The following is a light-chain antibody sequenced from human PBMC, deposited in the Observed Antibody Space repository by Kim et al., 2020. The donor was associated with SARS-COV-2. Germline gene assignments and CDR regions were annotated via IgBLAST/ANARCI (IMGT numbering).Light chain of an antibody. J-gene: IGKJ4*01. CDR1: QSASTY. Sequence: PGERATLSCRASQSASTYLAWYQQKRGQPPRLLIYDTSKRATGIPARFSGSGSGTDFTLTISSLEPEDFAVYSCQQRSNWPLTFGGGTKVDIK. CDR2: DTS. V-gene: IGKV3-11*01. CDR3: QQRSNWPLT.